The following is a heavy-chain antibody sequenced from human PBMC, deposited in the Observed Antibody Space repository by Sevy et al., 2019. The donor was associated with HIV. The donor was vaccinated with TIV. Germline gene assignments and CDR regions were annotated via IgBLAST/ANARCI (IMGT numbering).Heavy chain of an antibody. CDR2: IKQDGSEK. Sequence: GGSLRLSCAASGFTFSSYWMIWVRQAPGKGLEWVANIKQDGSEKYYVDSVKGRFTISRDNAKNSLYLQMNSLRAEDTAVYYCARDLGWIQLWADAFDIWGQWTMVTVSS. J-gene: IGHJ3*02. CDR1: GFTFSSYW. D-gene: IGHD5-18*01. V-gene: IGHV3-7*01. CDR3: ARDLGWIQLWADAFDI.